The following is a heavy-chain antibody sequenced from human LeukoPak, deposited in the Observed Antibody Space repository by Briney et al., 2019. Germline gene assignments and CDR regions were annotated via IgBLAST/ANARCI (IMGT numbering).Heavy chain of an antibody. CDR3: ARAKSGYYFSGLFDY. V-gene: IGHV4-34*01. CDR2: INHSGST. D-gene: IGHD3-22*01. CDR1: GGSFSGYY. Sequence: SETLSLTCAVYGGSFSGYYWSWIRQPPGKGLEWIGEINHSGSTNYNPSLKSRVTISVDTSKNQFSLKLSSVTAADTAVYYCARAKSGYYFSGLFDYWGQGTLVTVSS. J-gene: IGHJ4*02.